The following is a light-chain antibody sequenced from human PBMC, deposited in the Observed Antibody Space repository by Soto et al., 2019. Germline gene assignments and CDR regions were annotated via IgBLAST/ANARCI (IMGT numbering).Light chain of an antibody. CDR3: SSYTTSSAPVL. CDR1: SSDVGGYNY. J-gene: IGLJ2*01. V-gene: IGLV2-14*01. CDR2: EVS. Sequence: QSALTQPASVSGSPGQSITLSCTGTSSDVGGYNYVSWYQQHPGKAPKLMIYEVSNRPSGVSNRFSGSKSGNTASLTISGLQADDEADYYCSSYTTSSAPVLFGGGTKVTVL.